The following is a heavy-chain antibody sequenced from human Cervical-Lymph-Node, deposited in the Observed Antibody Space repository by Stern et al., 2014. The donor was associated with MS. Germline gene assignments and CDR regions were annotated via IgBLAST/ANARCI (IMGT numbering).Heavy chain of an antibody. V-gene: IGHV4-31*03. D-gene: IGHD3-3*01. Sequence: QVQLVESGPGLVKPSQTLSLTCTVSGGSISSGGYYWSWIRQHPVKGLEWIGYIYYSGSTYYNPSLKSRVTISVDTSKNQFSLKLSSVTAADTAVYYCARVSYDFWSGYFPFDYWGQGTLVTVSS. CDR1: GGSISSGGYY. J-gene: IGHJ4*02. CDR3: ARVSYDFWSGYFPFDY. CDR2: IYYSGST.